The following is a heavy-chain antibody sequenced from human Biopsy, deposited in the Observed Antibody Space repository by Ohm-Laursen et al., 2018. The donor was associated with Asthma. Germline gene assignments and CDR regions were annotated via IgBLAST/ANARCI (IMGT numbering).Heavy chain of an antibody. J-gene: IGHJ4*02. V-gene: IGHV3-30*03. CDR3: ARGLDYSGRSGFDY. CDR1: GFMFRSFG. D-gene: IGHD3-10*01. CDR2: ISHDGRES. Sequence: SLRLSCTASGFMFRSFGMHWVRQAPGKGPEWVALISHDGRESGYVNSVRGRFTISRDNSMNTLYLHMNSLRVEDTAVYYCARGLDYSGRSGFDYWGQGTLVIVSS.